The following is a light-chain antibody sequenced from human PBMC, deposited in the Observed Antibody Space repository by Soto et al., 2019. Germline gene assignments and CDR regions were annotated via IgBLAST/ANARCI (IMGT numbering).Light chain of an antibody. Sequence: EIVMTQSPATLSVSPGERATLSCRASQSISSNLAWYQQKPGQGPRLLIYGASTRATGIPARFSGSGSGTEFTLTISSLQSEDFAVYYCQQYHHWPPLTFGGGTKVEIK. V-gene: IGKV3-15*01. J-gene: IGKJ4*01. CDR3: QQYHHWPPLT. CDR2: GAS. CDR1: QSISSN.